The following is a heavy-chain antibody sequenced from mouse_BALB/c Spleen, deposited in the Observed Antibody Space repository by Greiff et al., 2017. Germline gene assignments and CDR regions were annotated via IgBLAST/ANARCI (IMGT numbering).Heavy chain of an antibody. D-gene: IGHD2-4*01. CDR3: HYYDYDFSWFAY. V-gene: IGHV6-6*02. J-gene: IGHJ3*01. CDR2: IRLKSNNYAT. CDR1: GFTFSNYW. Sequence: EVKLMESGGGLVQPGGSMKLSCVASGFTFSNYWMNWVRQSPEKGLEWVAEIRLKSNNYATHYAESVKGRFTISRDDSKSSVYLQMNNLRAEDTGIYYCHYYDYDFSWFAYWGQGTLVTVSA.